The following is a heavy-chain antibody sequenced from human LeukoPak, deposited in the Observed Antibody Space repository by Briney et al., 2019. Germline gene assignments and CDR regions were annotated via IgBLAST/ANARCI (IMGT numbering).Heavy chain of an antibody. V-gene: IGHV5-51*01. Sequence: GESLKISCQGSGHNFTTYWIGWVRQTPGEGREWMGLIYPTDSETKYNPSFQGQVTFSADKSTRTAYLQWDTLKASDTATYYCTSRRAPYYFYIDVWGKGTTVTVPS. J-gene: IGHJ6*04. CDR1: GHNFTTYW. CDR2: IYPTDSET. D-gene: IGHD3-10*01. CDR3: TSRRAPYYFYIDV.